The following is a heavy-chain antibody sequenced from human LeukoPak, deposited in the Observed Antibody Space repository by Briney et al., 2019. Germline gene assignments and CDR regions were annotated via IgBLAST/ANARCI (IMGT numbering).Heavy chain of an antibody. V-gene: IGHV1-3*01. CDR1: GYTFTSYA. CDR3: ATYCSGGSCYGVDY. CDR2: INAGNGNT. Sequence: GASVKVSCKASGYTFTSYAMHWVREAPGQRLEWMGWINAGNGNTKYSQKFQGRVTITRDTSASTAYMELSSLRSEDTAVYYCATYCSGGSCYGVDYWGQGTLVTVSS. D-gene: IGHD2-15*01. J-gene: IGHJ4*02.